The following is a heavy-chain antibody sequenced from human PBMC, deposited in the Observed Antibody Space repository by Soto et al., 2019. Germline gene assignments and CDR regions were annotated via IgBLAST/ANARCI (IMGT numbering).Heavy chain of an antibody. CDR2: IRSKANSYAT. CDR3: TRERITIFGVVIAEDP. J-gene: IGHJ5*02. Sequence: EVQLVESGGGLVQPGGSLKLSCAASGFTFSGSAMHWVRQASGKGLEWVGRIRSKANSYATAYAASVKGRFTISRDDSKNTAYLQMNSLKTEDTAVYYCTRERITIFGVVIAEDPWGQGTLVTVSS. V-gene: IGHV3-73*01. CDR1: GFTFSGSA. D-gene: IGHD3-3*01.